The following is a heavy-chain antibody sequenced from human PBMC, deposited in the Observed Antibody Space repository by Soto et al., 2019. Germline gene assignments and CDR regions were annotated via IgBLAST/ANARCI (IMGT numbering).Heavy chain of an antibody. Sequence: GGSLRLSCAASGFTFSSYAMSWVRQAPGKGLEWVSAISGSGGSKYYADSGKGRFTISRDNSKNPLYLQMNSLRAEDTDEYYCAKTGQQLVPNYYYYMDVWGKGTTVTVSS. CDR1: GFTFSSYA. J-gene: IGHJ6*03. D-gene: IGHD6-13*01. CDR2: ISGSGGSK. CDR3: AKTGQQLVPNYYYYMDV. V-gene: IGHV3-23*01.